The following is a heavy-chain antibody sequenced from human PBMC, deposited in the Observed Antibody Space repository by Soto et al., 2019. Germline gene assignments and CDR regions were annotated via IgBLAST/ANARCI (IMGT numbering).Heavy chain of an antibody. Sequence: GASVKVSCKTSGYTFTSYSITWVGQAPGQGLEWMGWVSAYNGLTDYAQKFQGRVTMTTDTSTGTAYMDLRSLTSDDTVVYFCARVWGTTKWFDPWAQGTLVTVSS. CDR2: VSAYNGLT. CDR3: ARVWGTTKWFDP. V-gene: IGHV1-18*04. J-gene: IGHJ5*02. CDR1: GYTFTSYS. D-gene: IGHD3-16*01.